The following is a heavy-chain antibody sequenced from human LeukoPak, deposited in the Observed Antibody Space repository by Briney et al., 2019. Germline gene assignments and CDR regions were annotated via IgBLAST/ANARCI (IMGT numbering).Heavy chain of an antibody. J-gene: IGHJ4*02. CDR3: AKNSNDCSGGSCYADYLYFDC. V-gene: IGHV3-48*01. CDR2: ISSSSATI. Sequence: PGGSLRLSCAASGFSFSSYDMIWVRQAPGKGLEWVSYISSSSATIYYADSVKGRFTISRDNAKNSLYLQMNSLRAEDTAVYYCAKNSNDCSGGSCYADYLYFDCWGQGTLVTVSS. D-gene: IGHD2-15*01. CDR1: GFSFSSYD.